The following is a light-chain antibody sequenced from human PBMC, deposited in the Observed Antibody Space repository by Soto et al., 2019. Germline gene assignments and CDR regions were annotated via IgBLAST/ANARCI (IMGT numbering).Light chain of an antibody. CDR1: QSVSSN. CDR2: DAS. V-gene: IGKV3-15*01. Sequence: EIVMTQSPATLSVSPGERSTLSCRASQSVSSNLAWYQQKPGQTPRLLIYDASTRDNVIPVRFSGTGSGTEFNLTISSLQSEDLAVYYCQQYYDWPYSFCQATKLEIK. J-gene: IGKJ2*03. CDR3: QQYYDWPYS.